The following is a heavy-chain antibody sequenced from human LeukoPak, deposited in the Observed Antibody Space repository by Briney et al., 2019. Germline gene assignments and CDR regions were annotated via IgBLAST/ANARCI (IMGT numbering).Heavy chain of an antibody. J-gene: IGHJ4*02. CDR3: ARGCSSTSCYKGGFDY. CDR1: GGTFSSYA. V-gene: IGHV1-69*13. D-gene: IGHD2-2*02. CDR2: IIPIFGTA. Sequence: ASVMVSCKASGGTFSSYAISWVRQGPGQGLEWMGGIIPIFGTANYAQKFQGRVTITADESTSTAYMELSSLRSEDTAVYYCARGCSSTSCYKGGFDYWGQGTLVTVSS.